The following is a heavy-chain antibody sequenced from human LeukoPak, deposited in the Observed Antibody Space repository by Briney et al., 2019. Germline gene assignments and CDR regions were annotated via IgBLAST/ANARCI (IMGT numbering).Heavy chain of an antibody. V-gene: IGHV1-46*01. D-gene: IGHD6-13*01. CDR2: INPSDGSV. CDR3: AKAPRNSSTMFDY. Sequence: ASVTVSCTASGYTFTSYWIQWVRQAPGQGLEWVGLINPSDGSVAYAHRFQGRVTMTRDTSTSIVYMDLSSLRSEDTAVYYCAKAPRNSSTMFDYWGQGTLLTVSS. CDR1: GYTFTSYW. J-gene: IGHJ4*02.